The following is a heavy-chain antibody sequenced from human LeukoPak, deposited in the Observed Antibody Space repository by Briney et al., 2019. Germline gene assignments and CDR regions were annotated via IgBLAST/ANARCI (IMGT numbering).Heavy chain of an antibody. V-gene: IGHV7-4-1*02. Sequence: ASVKVSCKASGYTFTSYAMNWVRQTPGQGLEWMGWINTNTGNPTYAQGFTGRFVFSLDTSVSTSYLQISSLKAEDTAVFYCARPSSSWPGDAFDIWGQGTMVTVSS. D-gene: IGHD6-13*01. CDR2: INTNTGNP. CDR3: ARPSSSWPGDAFDI. CDR1: GYTFTSYA. J-gene: IGHJ3*02.